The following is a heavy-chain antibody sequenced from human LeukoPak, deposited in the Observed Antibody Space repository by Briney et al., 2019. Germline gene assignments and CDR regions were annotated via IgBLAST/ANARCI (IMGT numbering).Heavy chain of an antibody. CDR3: ARPYYSIYYYYGMDV. CDR2: ISYDGSNK. CDR1: GFTFSSYG. D-gene: IGHD4-11*01. V-gene: IGHV3-30*03. J-gene: IGHJ6*02. Sequence: GGSLRLSCAASGFTFSSYGMHWVRQAPGKGLEWVAVISYDGSNKYYADSVKGRFTISRDNSKNTLYLQMNSLRVEDTAVYYCARPYYSIYYYYGMDVWGQGTTVTVSS.